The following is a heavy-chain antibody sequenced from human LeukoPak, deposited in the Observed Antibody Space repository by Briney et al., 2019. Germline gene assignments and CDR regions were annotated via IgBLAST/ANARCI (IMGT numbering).Heavy chain of an antibody. CDR1: GFTFDDYA. Sequence: PGGSLRLSCAASGFTFDDYAMRWVRHARGKGVEWVSLINGDASRTVYADSVKGRFTISRDNSKNSLYLQMSGLRTEDTALYYCAKDMRCSADTCFGWVDFRGQGTLVTVSS. CDR2: INGDASRT. CDR3: AKDMRCSADTCFGWVDF. V-gene: IGHV3-43*02. J-gene: IGHJ4*02. D-gene: IGHD3-9*01.